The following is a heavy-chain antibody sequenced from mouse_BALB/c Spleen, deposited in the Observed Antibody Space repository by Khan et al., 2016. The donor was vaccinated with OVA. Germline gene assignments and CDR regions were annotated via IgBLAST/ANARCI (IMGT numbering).Heavy chain of an antibody. CDR2: INTHSGVP. V-gene: IGHV9-4*02. D-gene: IGHD2-12*01. J-gene: IGHJ4*01. CDR1: GYTFTTAG. Sequence: LVESGPELKKPGETVRISCKASGYTFTTAGIQWVQKMPGKGLKWIGWINTHSGVPKYAEDFKGRFAFSLEISVNTAYLQITSLKNEDTATXCSARGGATYYRNDGSAMEYWGQGTSVTVSS. CDR3: ARGGATYYRNDGSAMEY.